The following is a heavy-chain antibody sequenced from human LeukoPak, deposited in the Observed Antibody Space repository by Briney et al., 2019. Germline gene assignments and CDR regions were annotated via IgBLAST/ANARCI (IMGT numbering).Heavy chain of an antibody. CDR3: ARGVFGESLES. V-gene: IGHV1-2*02. Sequence: GASVKVSCKASGHTFTGYYVYWVRQAPGQGLEWMGWMSPNVGGANFPQKFQGRVTVTSDPAISAAYMELRRLRSDDTAVYYCARGVFGESLESWGQGTQVTVSS. D-gene: IGHD3-10*02. CDR1: GHTFTGYY. J-gene: IGHJ4*02. CDR2: MSPNVGGA.